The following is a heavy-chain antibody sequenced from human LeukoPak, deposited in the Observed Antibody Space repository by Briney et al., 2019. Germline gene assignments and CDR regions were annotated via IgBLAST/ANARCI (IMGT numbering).Heavy chain of an antibody. CDR2: IIPIFGTA. D-gene: IGHD6-13*01. V-gene: IGHV1-69*05. J-gene: IGHJ6*03. Sequence: GASVKVSCKASGGTFSSYAISWVRQAPGQGLEWMGGIIPIFGTANYAQKFQGRVTITTDESTSTAYMELSSLRSEDTAVYYCASRYSSSWYLPHYYYYYMDVWGKGTTVTVSS. CDR1: GGTFSSYA. CDR3: ASRYSSSWYLPHYYYYYMDV.